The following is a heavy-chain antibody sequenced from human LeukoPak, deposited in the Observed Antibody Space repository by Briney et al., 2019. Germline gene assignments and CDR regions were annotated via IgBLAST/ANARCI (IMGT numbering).Heavy chain of an antibody. CDR3: AKDLVTTVYTFGAYAFDI. CDR1: GFTFSSYG. D-gene: IGHD4-17*01. V-gene: IGHV3-33*06. Sequence: PGRSLRLSCAASGFTFSSYGMPWVRQAPGKGLEWVAVIWYDGSNKYYADSVKGRFTISRDNSKNTLYLQMNSLRAEDTAVYYCAKDLVTTVYTFGAYAFDIWGQGTMVTVSS. CDR2: IWYDGSNK. J-gene: IGHJ3*02.